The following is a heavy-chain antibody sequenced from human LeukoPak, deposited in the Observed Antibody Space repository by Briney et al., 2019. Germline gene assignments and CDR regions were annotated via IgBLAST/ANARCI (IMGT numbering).Heavy chain of an antibody. CDR3: ARAPTYYYDSSGYYYRDDAFDI. D-gene: IGHD3-22*01. CDR2: IYHSGST. V-gene: IGHV4-38-2*01. Sequence: PSETLSLTCAVSGYSISSGYYWGWIRQPPGKGLEWIGSIYHSGSTYYNPSLKSRVTISVDTSKNQFSLKLSSVTAADTAVYYCARAPTYYYDSSGYYYRDDAFDIWGQGTMVTVSS. J-gene: IGHJ3*02. CDR1: GYSISSGYY.